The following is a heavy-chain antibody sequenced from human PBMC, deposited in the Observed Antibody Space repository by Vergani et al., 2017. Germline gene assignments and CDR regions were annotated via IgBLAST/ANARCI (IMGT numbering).Heavy chain of an antibody. D-gene: IGHD3-10*01. Sequence: QVPLQQWGAGLLKPSETLYLTCAVYGGSFSGYYWSWIRKPPGKGLEWIGEINHSGSTNYNPSLKSRVTIAVDTSKNQFSLKLSSVTAADTAVYYCARYYYGSGSYSAQVRYYYGMDVWGQGTTVTVSS. CDR1: GGSFSGYY. CDR2: INHSGST. J-gene: IGHJ6*02. CDR3: ARYYYGSGSYSAQVRYYYGMDV. V-gene: IGHV4-34*01.